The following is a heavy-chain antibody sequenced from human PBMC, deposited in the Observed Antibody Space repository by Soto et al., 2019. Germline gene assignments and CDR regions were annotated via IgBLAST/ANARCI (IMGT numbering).Heavy chain of an antibody. CDR3: NRYYDGSGTYGVLNY. CDR2: IWSKRDGGTT. V-gene: IGHV3-15*01. CDR1: GFTFSNAW. Sequence: GGSLRLSCAASGFTFSNAWMSWVRQAPGKGLEWVGRIWSKRDGGTTDYTEFVKGRFTISRDDSKNTVYLQMDSLIIEDTAVYYCNRYYDGSGTYGVLNYWGQGALVTVSS. J-gene: IGHJ4*02. D-gene: IGHD3-10*01.